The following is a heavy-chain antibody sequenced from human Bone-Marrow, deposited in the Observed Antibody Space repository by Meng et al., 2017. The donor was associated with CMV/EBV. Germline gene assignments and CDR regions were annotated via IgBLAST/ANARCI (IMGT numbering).Heavy chain of an antibody. CDR2: INHSGGT. Sequence: SETLSLTCAVSGGSFSGYIWTWIRQPPGKGLEWIGEINHSGGTNYNPSLKSRVTISVDTSKNQFSLKLSSVTAADTAVYYCATQDGFCSKFWGPGTLVTVSS. J-gene: IGHJ4*02. CDR1: GGSFSGYI. CDR3: ATQDGFCSKF. V-gene: IGHV4-34*01. D-gene: IGHD2-2*01.